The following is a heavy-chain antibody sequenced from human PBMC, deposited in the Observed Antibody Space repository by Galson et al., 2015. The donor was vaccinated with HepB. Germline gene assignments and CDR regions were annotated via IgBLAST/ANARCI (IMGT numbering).Heavy chain of an antibody. Sequence: SLRLSCAASGFTFSNYAMSWVRQAPGKGLEWVSGISGSGGTTYGADSVKGRFTISRDNFKNTLYLQMSSLRAEDTAVYYCAKGTGGYGDLNSQGSVFDYWGQGALVTVSS. CDR3: AKGTGGYGDLNSQGSVFDY. V-gene: IGHV3-23*01. D-gene: IGHD6-25*01. J-gene: IGHJ4*02. CDR1: GFTFSNYA. CDR2: ISGSGGTT.